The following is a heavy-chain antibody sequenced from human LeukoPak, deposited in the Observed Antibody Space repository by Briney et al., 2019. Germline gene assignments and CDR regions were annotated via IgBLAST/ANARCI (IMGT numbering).Heavy chain of an antibody. Sequence: PGGSLRLPCAASGFTFSDYYMSWIRQAPGKGLEWVSYISSSGSTIYYADSVKGRFTISRDNAKNSLYLQMNSLRAEDTAVYYCARIMRFGVLPSMDVWGQGTTVTVSS. CDR2: ISSSGSTI. J-gene: IGHJ6*02. V-gene: IGHV3-11*01. D-gene: IGHD3-3*01. CDR1: GFTFSDYY. CDR3: ARIMRFGVLPSMDV.